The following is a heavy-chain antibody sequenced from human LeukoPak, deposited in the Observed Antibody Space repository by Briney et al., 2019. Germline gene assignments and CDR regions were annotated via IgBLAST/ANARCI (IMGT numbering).Heavy chain of an antibody. CDR2: IIPIFGTA. CDR1: GGTFSSYA. CDR3: ARDQEGFDY. Sequence: SVKVSCKAFGGTFSSYAISWVRQAPGQGLEWMGGIIPIFGTANYAQKFQDRVTVTRDTSTSTVHMELSGLRSEDTAVYYCARDQEGFDYWGQGTLVTVSS. J-gene: IGHJ4*02. V-gene: IGHV1-69*05.